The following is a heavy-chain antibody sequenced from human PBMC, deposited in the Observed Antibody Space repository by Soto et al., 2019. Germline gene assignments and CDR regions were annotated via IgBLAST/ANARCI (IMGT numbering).Heavy chain of an antibody. J-gene: IGHJ5*02. CDR3: ARGFPLWFDP. V-gene: IGHV1-2*04. CDR2: ISPNSEKT. CDR1: GYTFSNFG. Sequence: ASVKVSCKASGYTFSNFGISWVRQAPGEGLEWMGWISPNSEKTKIAQKFQGWVTMTRDTSISTAYMELSSLRSEDTAVYYCARGFPLWFDPWGQGTLVTVSS. D-gene: IGHD3-3*01.